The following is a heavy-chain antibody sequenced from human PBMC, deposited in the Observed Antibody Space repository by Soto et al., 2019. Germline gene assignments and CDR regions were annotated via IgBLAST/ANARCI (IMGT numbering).Heavy chain of an antibody. Sequence: HPGGSLRLSCAASAFTFSDYYMHWVRQGPGKGPVWVSAISGDGGRTYYAGSVRGRFTISRDNAKSTVYLQMNSLRADDTAVYYCVRDFMTMAGIQWGQGTLVTVSS. D-gene: IGHD6-19*01. CDR3: VRDFMTMAGIQ. V-gene: IGHV3-74*01. CDR1: AFTFSDYY. CDR2: ISGDGGRT. J-gene: IGHJ4*02.